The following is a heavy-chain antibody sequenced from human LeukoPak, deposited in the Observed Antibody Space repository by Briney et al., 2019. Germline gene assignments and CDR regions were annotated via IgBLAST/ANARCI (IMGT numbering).Heavy chain of an antibody. J-gene: IGHJ4*02. V-gene: IGHV3-30*04. CDR1: GFTFSSYA. D-gene: IGHD6-19*01. CDR3: ARGPNNAGSGWYGYY. Sequence: GGSLRLSCAASGFTFSSYAMHWVRRAPGKGLEWVAVISYDGSNKYYADSVKGRFTISRDNSKNTLYLQMNSLRAEDTAVYYCARGPNNAGSGWYGYYWGQGTLVTVSS. CDR2: ISYDGSNK.